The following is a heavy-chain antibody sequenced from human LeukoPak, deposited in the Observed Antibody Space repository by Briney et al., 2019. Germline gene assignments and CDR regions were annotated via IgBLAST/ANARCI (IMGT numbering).Heavy chain of an antibody. V-gene: IGHV1-2*02. CDR1: GYTFTGYY. Sequence: GASVKVSCKTSGYTFTGYYMHWVRQAPGQGLEWMGWINPNSGGTNSAQKFQGRVTMTRDASISTAYMELSRLRSDDTAVYYCARDLSSTSLYLRPSSCFDPWGQGTLVTVSS. J-gene: IGHJ5*02. CDR2: INPNSGGT. CDR3: ARDLSSTSLYLRPSSCFDP. D-gene: IGHD6-13*01.